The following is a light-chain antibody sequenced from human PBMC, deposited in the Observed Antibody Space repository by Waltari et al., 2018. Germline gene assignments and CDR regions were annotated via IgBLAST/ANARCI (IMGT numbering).Light chain of an antibody. CDR3: QQYNSYVLT. CDR2: KAS. J-gene: IGKJ4*01. V-gene: IGKV1-5*03. Sequence: DIQMTQSPSTLSASVGDRVTITSRASQSISSWLAWYQQKPGKAPKLLIYKASTLESGVPSRFSGSGSGTEFTLTISSLQPDDFATYYCQQYNSYVLTFGGGTKVEIK. CDR1: QSISSW.